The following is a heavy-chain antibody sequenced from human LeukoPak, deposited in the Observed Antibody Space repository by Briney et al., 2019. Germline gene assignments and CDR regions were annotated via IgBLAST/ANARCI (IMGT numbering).Heavy chain of an antibody. D-gene: IGHD3-10*01. CDR3: AKDSSYGSGSFDY. CDR2: ISYDGSNK. Sequence: GGSLRLSCAASGFTFSSYGMHWVRQAPGKGLEWVAVISYDGSNKYYADSVKGRFTISRDNSKNTLYLQMNSLRAEDTAVYYCAKDSSYGSGSFDYWGQGTLVTVSS. CDR1: GFTFSSYG. V-gene: IGHV3-30*18. J-gene: IGHJ4*02.